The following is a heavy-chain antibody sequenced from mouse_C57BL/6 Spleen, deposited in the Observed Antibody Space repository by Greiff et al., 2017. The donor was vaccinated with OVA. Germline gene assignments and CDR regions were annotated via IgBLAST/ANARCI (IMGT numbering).Heavy chain of an antibody. CDR1: GFTFSDYY. Sequence: EVKVEESGGGLVQPGGSLKLSCAASGFTFSDYYMYWVRQTPEKRLEWVAYISNGGGSTYYPDTVKGRFTISRDNAKNTLYLQMSRLKSEDTAMYYCARLGEPYFYFDYWGQGTTLTVSS. CDR2: ISNGGGST. V-gene: IGHV5-12*01. CDR3: ARLGEPYFYFDY. D-gene: IGHD2-10*01. J-gene: IGHJ2*01.